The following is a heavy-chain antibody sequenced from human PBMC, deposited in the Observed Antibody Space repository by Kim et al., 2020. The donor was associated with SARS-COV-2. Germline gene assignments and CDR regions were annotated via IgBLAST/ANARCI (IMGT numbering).Heavy chain of an antibody. V-gene: IGHV3-48*04. Sequence: GGSLRLSCRASGFTFTTYSMNWVRQVPGKGLEWISYITTTGNIVSYADSVKGRFIISRDNAKSSLFLQMNSLKVEDTAVYYCARDSTYCGGDCYSRDYF. CDR2: ITTTGNIV. D-gene: IGHD2-21*02. J-gene: IGHJ4*01. CDR3: ARDSTYCGGDCYSRDYF. CDR1: GFTFTTYS.